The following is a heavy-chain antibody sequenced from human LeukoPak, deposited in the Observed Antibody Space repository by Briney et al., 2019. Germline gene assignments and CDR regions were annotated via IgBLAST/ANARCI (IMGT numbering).Heavy chain of an antibody. CDR2: IIPIFGTA. CDR1: GGTFSSYA. CDR3: ARVPTIAAAESWFDP. J-gene: IGHJ5*02. Sequence: SVKVSCKASGGTFSSYAISWVRQAPGQGLEWMGRIIPIFGTANYAQKFQGRVTITTDESTSTAYMELSSLRSEDTAVYYCARVPTIAAAESWFDPWGQEPWSPSPQ. V-gene: IGHV1-69*05. D-gene: IGHD6-13*01.